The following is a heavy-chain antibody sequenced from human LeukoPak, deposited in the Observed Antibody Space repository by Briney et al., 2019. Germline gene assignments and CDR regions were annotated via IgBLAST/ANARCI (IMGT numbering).Heavy chain of an antibody. CDR1: GFTFTDAW. CDR3: TRASTVTTYY. J-gene: IGHJ4*02. Sequence: GGSLRLSCAASGFTFTDAWMSWVRQAPGKGLEWVGRIKSKTDGGTTEYAAPVKGRFSISRDDSKNTAYLQMNSLKTEDTAVYYCTRASTVTTYYWGQGTLVTVSS. V-gene: IGHV3-15*01. D-gene: IGHD4-17*01. CDR2: IKSKTDGGTT.